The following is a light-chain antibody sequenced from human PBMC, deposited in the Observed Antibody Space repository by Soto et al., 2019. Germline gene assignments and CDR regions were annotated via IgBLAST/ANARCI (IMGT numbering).Light chain of an antibody. V-gene: IGKV1-6*01. Sequence: AIQMTQSPSSLSASVGDRVTITCRASQDIRNDLGWYQQKPGKTPKLLIFAASSLQSGVPSRFSGSGSGTDCTLTISSLQPEDFATYYCLQDFNYPWTFGQGTKVEIE. J-gene: IGKJ1*01. CDR1: QDIRND. CDR3: LQDFNYPWT. CDR2: AAS.